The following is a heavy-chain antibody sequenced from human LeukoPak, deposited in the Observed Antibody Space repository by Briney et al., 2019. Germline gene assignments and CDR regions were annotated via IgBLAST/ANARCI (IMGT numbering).Heavy chain of an antibody. V-gene: IGHV3-23*01. J-gene: IGHJ5*02. D-gene: IGHD3-3*01. CDR3: AKEVEPLWSGYIWFDP. CDR2: IGGSGIST. CDR1: GFRFSSYA. Sequence: PGGSLRLSCVLSGFRFSSYAMSWVRQAPGRGLEWVAGIGGSGISTFYVDSVKGRFSISRDNSKNTVYLQMDSLRVEDTAVYHCAKEVEPLWSGYIWFDPWGQGTLVTVSS.